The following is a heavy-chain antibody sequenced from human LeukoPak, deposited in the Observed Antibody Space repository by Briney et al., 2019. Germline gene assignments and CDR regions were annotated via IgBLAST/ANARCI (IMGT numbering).Heavy chain of an antibody. D-gene: IGHD2-2*01. J-gene: IGHJ4*02. CDR1: GYTFTSYG. CDR3: ARDWPIVVVPAATDFDY. V-gene: IGHV1-18*01. CDR2: ISAYNGNT. Sequence: GASVKVSCKVSGYTFTSYGISWVRQAPGQGLEWMGWISAYNGNTNYAQKLQGRVTMTTDTSTSTAYMELRSLRSDDTAVYYCARDWPIVVVPAATDFDYWGQGTLVTVSS.